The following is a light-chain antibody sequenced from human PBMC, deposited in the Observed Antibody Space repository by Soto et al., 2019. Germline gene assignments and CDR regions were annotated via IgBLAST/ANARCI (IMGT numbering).Light chain of an antibody. Sequence: QSALTQPPSVSGAPGQRVTISCTGTSSNIGAGYDVHWYQQLPGTAPKLLIYGNFNRPSGVPDRFSGSKSGTSASLAITGLQAEDEADYYCQSYDSSLSGYVFGTGTKVTVL. CDR3: QSYDSSLSGYV. CDR2: GNF. CDR1: SSNIGAGYD. J-gene: IGLJ1*01. V-gene: IGLV1-40*01.